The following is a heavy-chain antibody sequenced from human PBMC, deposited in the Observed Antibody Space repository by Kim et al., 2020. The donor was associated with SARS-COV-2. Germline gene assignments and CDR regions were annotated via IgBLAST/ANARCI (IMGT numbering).Heavy chain of an antibody. Sequence: SVKVSCKASGGTFSSYAISWVRQAPGQGLEWMGGIIPIFGTANYAQKFQGRVTITADESTSTAYMELSSLRSEDTAVYYCARAPSGGYATGRMDVWGQGTTVTVSS. CDR2: IIPIFGTA. CDR1: GGTFSSYA. J-gene: IGHJ6*02. CDR3: ARAPSGGYATGRMDV. V-gene: IGHV1-69*13. D-gene: IGHD5-12*01.